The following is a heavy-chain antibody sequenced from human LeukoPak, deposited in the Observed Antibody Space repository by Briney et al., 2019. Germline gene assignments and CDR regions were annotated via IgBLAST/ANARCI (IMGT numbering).Heavy chain of an antibody. J-gene: IGHJ4*02. CDR2: IDWDDDK. CDR1: GFSLSTSGMC. Sequence: SGPTLVNPTQTLTLTCTFSGFSLSTSGMCVSWIRQPPGKALEWLARIDWDDDKYYSTSLKTRLTISMDPSKNQVVLTMTNMDPVDTAPYYCARTPPVAAAGSFDYWGQGTLVTVSS. CDR3: ARTPPVAAAGSFDY. D-gene: IGHD6-13*01. V-gene: IGHV2-70*11.